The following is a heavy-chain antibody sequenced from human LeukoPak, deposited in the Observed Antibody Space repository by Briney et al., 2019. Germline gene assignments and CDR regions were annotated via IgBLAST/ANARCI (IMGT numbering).Heavy chain of an antibody. CDR1: GGSISSGSYY. Sequence: PSETLSLTCTVSGGSISSGSYYWGWIRQPPGKGLEWIGSIYYSGSTYYNPSLKSRVTISTDTSRNQFSLKLSSVTAADTAVYYCASQETRYSIASTESWGQGTLVTVSS. J-gene: IGHJ4*02. CDR3: ASQETRYSIASTES. V-gene: IGHV4-39*01. CDR2: IYYSGST. D-gene: IGHD6-13*01.